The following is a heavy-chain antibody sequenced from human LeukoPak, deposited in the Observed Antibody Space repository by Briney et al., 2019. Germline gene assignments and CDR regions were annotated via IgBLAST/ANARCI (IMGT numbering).Heavy chain of an antibody. V-gene: IGHV3-66*01. CDR1: GFTVSSNY. CDR2: IYSGGST. Sequence: PGGSLRLSCAASGFTVSSNYMSWVRQAPGKGLEWVSVIYSGGSTYYADSVKGRFTISRDNSKNSLYLQMNSLRAEDTAVYYCAREPQTAGYYYGMDVWGQGTTVTVSS. CDR3: AREPQTAGYYYGMDV. J-gene: IGHJ6*02. D-gene: IGHD1-14*01.